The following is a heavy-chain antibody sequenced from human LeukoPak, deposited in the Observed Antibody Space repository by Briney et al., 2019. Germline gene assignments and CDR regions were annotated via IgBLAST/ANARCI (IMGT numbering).Heavy chain of an antibody. V-gene: IGHV3-53*01. CDR3: ARPSTMASGPFDI. CDR2: IYSGGSS. J-gene: IGHJ3*02. Sequence: PGGSLRLSCAASGFTVTTNYMSWVRQAPGKGLEWVSVIYSGGSSYYADSVQGRFNISRDNSKNTLYLQMHSLSAEDTAVYYCARPSTMASGPFDIWGQGTMVTVSS. CDR1: GFTVTTNY. D-gene: IGHD5-24*01.